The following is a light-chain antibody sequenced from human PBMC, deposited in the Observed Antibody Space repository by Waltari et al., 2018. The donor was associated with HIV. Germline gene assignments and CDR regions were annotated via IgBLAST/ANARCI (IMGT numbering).Light chain of an antibody. CDR2: HTK. CDR1: SSNIVTNY. CDR3: AAWDDSLSAWL. Sequence: QSVLTQPPSASGTPGQRVTISCSGSSSNIVTNYVSWYKQFPGTAPELVVYHTKPLPLGVPGRFSGSKAGTSASLAISGLRSEDEADYYCAAWDDSLSAWLFGGGTRLNVL. V-gene: IGLV1-47*01. J-gene: IGLJ2*01.